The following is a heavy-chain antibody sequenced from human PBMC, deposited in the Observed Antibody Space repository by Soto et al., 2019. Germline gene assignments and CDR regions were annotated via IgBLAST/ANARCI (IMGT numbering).Heavy chain of an antibody. CDR1: GYTFTSYG. CDR3: ARAYDFWSGYYNFDY. CDR2: ISAYNGNT. J-gene: IGHJ4*02. V-gene: IGHV1-18*01. D-gene: IGHD3-3*01. Sequence: GASVKVSCKASGYTFTSYGISWVRQAPGQGLEWMGWISAYNGNTNYAQKLQGRVTMTTDTSTSTAYMELRSLRSDDTAVYYCARAYDFWSGYYNFDYWGQGTPVTVSS.